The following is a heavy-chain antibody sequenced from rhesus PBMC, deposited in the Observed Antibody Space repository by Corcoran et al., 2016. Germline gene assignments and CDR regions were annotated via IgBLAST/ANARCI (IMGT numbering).Heavy chain of an antibody. D-gene: IGHD3-16*01. CDR3: ARTYYDAFDF. J-gene: IGHJ3*01. Sequence: QVQLQESGPGLVKPSETLSLTCAVSGGSISSNYWSWIRQAPGEGLEWIGRIYGSGGSTDYTPPLKSRVTVATDTSKNQFSLKLSSVTAADTAVYYCARTYYDAFDFWGQVLRVTVSS. CDR2: IYGSGGST. CDR1: GGSISSNY. V-gene: IGHV4-160*01.